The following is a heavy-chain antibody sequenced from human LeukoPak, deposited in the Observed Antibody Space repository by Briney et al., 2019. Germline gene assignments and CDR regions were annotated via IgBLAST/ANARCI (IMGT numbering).Heavy chain of an antibody. V-gene: IGHV4-34*01. J-gene: IGHJ5*02. CDR3: ARGLPNAAAAGTNWFDP. Sequence: SETLSLTCAVYGGSFSGYYWSWIRQPPGKGLEWIGEINHTGSTNYSPSLKSRVTMSVDTSKNQFSLKLSSVTAEDTAVFYCARGLPNAAAAGTNWFDPWGQGTLVTVSS. CDR2: INHTGST. CDR1: GGSFSGYY. D-gene: IGHD6-13*01.